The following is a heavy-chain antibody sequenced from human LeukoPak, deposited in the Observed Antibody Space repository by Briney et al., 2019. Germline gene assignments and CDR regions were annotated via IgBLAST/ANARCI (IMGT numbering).Heavy chain of an antibody. CDR1: GYTFTSYY. V-gene: IGHV1-46*01. CDR3: ARSIFGVVISDY. Sequence: ASVKVSYKAFGYTFTSYYMHWVRQAPGQGLEWMGQGRVTMTRDTSTSTVYMELSSLRSEDTAVYYCARSIFGVVISDYWGQGTLVTVSS. J-gene: IGHJ4*02. D-gene: IGHD3-3*01.